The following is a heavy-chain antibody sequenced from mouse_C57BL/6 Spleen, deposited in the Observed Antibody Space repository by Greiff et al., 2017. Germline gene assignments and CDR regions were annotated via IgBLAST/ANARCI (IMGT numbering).Heavy chain of an antibody. Sequence: QVQLQQPGAELVRPGSSVKLSCTASGYTFTSYWMHWVKQRPIQGLEWIGNIDPSDSETHYNQKFKDKATLTVDKSSSTAYMQLSSLTSEDSAVYYCARSVTTVVEETWFAYWGQGTLVTVSA. CDR3: ARSVTTVVEETWFAY. CDR2: IDPSDSET. D-gene: IGHD1-1*01. CDR1: GYTFTSYW. V-gene: IGHV1-52*01. J-gene: IGHJ3*01.